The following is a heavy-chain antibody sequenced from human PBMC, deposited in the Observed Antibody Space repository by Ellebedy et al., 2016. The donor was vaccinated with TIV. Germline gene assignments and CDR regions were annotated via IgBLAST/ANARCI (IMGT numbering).Heavy chain of an antibody. CDR2: ISWNSGSI. CDR1: GFTFDDYA. J-gene: IGHJ6*02. V-gene: IGHV3-9*01. D-gene: IGHD2-15*01. CDR3: AKDGGCSGGSCYSPYYYYYGMDV. Sequence: SLKISXAASGFTFDDYAMHWVRQAPGKGLEWVSGISWNSGSIGYADSVKGRFTISRDNAKNSLYLQMNSLRAEDTALYYCAKDGGCSGGSCYSPYYYYYGMDVWGQGTTVTVSS.